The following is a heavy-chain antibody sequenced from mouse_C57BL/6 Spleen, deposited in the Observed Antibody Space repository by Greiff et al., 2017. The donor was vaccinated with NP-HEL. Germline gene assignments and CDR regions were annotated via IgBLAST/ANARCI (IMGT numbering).Heavy chain of an antibody. CDR3: ARRGSYYGNAMDY. CDR1: GYTFTSYW. V-gene: IGHV1-50*01. J-gene: IGHJ4*01. Sequence: QVQLQQSGAELVKPGASVKLSCKASGYTFTSYWMQWVKQRPGQGLEWIGEIDPSDSYTNYNQKFKGKATLTVDTSSSTAYMQLSSLTSEDSAVYYCARRGSYYGNAMDYWGQGTSVTVSS. CDR2: IDPSDSYT. D-gene: IGHD1-1*01.